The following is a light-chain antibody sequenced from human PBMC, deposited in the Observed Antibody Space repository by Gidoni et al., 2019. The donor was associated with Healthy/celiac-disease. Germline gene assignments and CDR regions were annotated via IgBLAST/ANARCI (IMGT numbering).Light chain of an antibody. Sequence: HPPATLSVSPGVRVTLSCRAIQSVSRILAWYQQKPGQAPRLRICGASTRATGIPARFSGSWSGTEFTLTISSLQSEDFAVYYCQQYNNWPRTFGQGTKVEIK. CDR2: GAS. CDR3: QQYNNWPRT. CDR1: QSVSRI. J-gene: IGKJ1*01. V-gene: IGKV3-15*01.